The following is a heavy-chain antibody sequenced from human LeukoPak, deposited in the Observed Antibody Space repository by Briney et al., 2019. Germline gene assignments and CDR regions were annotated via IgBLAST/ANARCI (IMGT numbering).Heavy chain of an antibody. V-gene: IGHV1-18*01. CDR3: ARDRIAVAAHGYYYYGMDV. J-gene: IGHJ6*02. Sequence: ASVKVSCKASGYTFTSYGISWVRQAPGQGLEWMGWISAYNGNTNYAQKLQGRVTMTTDTSTSTAYMELRSLRSDDTAVYYRARDRIAVAAHGYYYYGMDVWGQGTTVTVSS. D-gene: IGHD6-19*01. CDR1: GYTFTSYG. CDR2: ISAYNGNT.